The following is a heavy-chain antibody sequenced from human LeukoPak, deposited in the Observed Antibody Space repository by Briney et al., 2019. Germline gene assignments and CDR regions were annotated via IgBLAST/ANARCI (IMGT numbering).Heavy chain of an antibody. Sequence: PGGSLRLSCAASGFTFSSNYMTWVRQAPGKGLEWVSVINSGGSTYYADSGKGRFTISRDNSKNTLYLQMTSLRAVDTAVYYWARNDYGSGSYITLFDYWGQGTLVTVSS. J-gene: IGHJ4*02. CDR3: ARNDYGSGSYITLFDY. CDR1: GFTFSSNY. D-gene: IGHD3-10*01. CDR2: INSGGST. V-gene: IGHV3-66*01.